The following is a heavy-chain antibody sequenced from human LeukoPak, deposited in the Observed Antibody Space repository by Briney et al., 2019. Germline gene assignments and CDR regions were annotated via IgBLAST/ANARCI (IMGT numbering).Heavy chain of an antibody. CDR3: ANGYCTNGVCYPYYYYYMDV. Sequence: PGGSLRLSCAASGFTFSSYWMSWVRQAPGKGLEWVANIKQDGSEKYYVDSVKGRFTISRDNAKNSLYLQMNSLRAEDTAVYYCANGYCTNGVCYPYYYYYMDVWGKGTTVTASS. CDR2: IKQDGSEK. CDR1: GFTFSSYW. D-gene: IGHD2-8*01. V-gene: IGHV3-7*01. J-gene: IGHJ6*03.